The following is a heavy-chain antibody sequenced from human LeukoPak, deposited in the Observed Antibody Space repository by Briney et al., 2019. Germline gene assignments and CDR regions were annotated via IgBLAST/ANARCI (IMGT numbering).Heavy chain of an antibody. CDR3: ARLYNNGWYVDP. V-gene: IGHV5-51*01. J-gene: IGHJ5*02. D-gene: IGHD6-19*01. CDR1: GYSFPNYW. Sequence: GESLKISCKGSGYSFPNYWIGWVRQMAGKGLEWVGIIYPSNSDTRYSPSFEGQVTISAHASISTASLQWSSLKASDTAMYYCARLYNNGWYVDPWGQGTLVTVSS. CDR2: IYPSNSDT.